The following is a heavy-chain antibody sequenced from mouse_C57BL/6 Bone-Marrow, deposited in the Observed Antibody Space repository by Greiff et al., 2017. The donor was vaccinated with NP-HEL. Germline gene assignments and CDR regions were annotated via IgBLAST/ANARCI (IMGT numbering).Heavy chain of an antibody. CDR1: GYTFTSYW. J-gene: IGHJ2*01. D-gene: IGHD1-1*01. V-gene: IGHV1-52*01. Sequence: QVQLQQPGAELVRPGSSVKLSCKASGYTFTSYWMHWVKQRPIQGLEWIGNIDPSDSETHYNQKFKDKATLTVDKSSSTAYMQLSSLTSEDSAVYYCARGGVVSHYFDYWGQGTTLTVSS. CDR2: IDPSDSET. CDR3: ARGGVVSHYFDY.